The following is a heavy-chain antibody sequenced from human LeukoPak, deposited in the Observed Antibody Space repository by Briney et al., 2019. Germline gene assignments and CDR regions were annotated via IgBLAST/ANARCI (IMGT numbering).Heavy chain of an antibody. Sequence: SETLSLTCTVSGGPISSGDYYWSWIRQPPGKGLEWIGYIYYSGSTYYNPSLKSRVTISVDTSKNQFSLKLSSVTAADTAVYCCARGVSYRGPFDYWGQGTLVTVSS. CDR2: IYYSGST. J-gene: IGHJ4*02. CDR3: ARGVSYRGPFDY. V-gene: IGHV4-30-4*08. D-gene: IGHD1-26*01. CDR1: GGPISSGDYY.